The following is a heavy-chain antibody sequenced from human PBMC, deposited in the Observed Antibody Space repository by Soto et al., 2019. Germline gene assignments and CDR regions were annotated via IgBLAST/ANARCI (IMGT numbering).Heavy chain of an antibody. V-gene: IGHV4-31*03. D-gene: IGHD3-3*01. Sequence: QVQLQESGPGLVEPSQTLSLTCTVSGDSINSGAYYWTWIRQLPGRDLEWIGCIYTNGGTDYSPSLKSRVTISIDTSKNQFSLRLTYVTAADTAVYYCARRLVEWSNDYWGQGTLVTVSS. CDR1: GDSINSGAYY. CDR2: IYTNGGT. CDR3: ARRLVEWSNDY. J-gene: IGHJ4*02.